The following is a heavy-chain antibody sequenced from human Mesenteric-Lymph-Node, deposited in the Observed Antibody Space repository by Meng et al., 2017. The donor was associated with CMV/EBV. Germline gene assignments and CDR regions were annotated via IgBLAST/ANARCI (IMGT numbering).Heavy chain of an antibody. D-gene: IGHD3-22*01. V-gene: IGHV1-18*01. J-gene: IGHJ5*02. CDR1: GYTFTSYG. CDR2: ISAYNGNT. CDR3: ARDSYYYDSSGYYPEINWFDL. Sequence: ASVKVSCKASGYTFTSYGISWVRQAPGQGLEWMGWISAYNGNTNYAQKLQGRVTMTTDTSTSTAYMELRSLRSDDTAVYYCARDSYYYDSSGYYPEINWFDLWGQGTLVTVSS.